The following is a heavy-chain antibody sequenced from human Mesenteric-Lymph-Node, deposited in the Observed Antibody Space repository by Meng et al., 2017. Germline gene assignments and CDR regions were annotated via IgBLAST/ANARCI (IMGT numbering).Heavy chain of an antibody. Sequence: SETLSLTCTVSGYSISSGYYWGWIRQPPGKGLEWIGSIYHSGSTYYNPSLKSRVTISVDTSKNQFSLKLSSVTAADTAVYYCAREVLGGSSEFDYWGQGTLVTVSS. CDR3: AREVLGGSSEFDY. J-gene: IGHJ4*02. CDR1: GYSISSGYY. V-gene: IGHV4-38-2*02. D-gene: IGHD1-26*01. CDR2: IYHSGST.